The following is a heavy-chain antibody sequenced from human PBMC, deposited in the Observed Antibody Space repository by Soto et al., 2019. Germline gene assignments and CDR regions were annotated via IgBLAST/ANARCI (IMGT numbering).Heavy chain of an antibody. CDR2: ISPNSGAT. J-gene: IGHJ5*02. CDR1: GYKFTDYY. V-gene: IGHV1-2*02. CDR3: ARASSASGTKRHNGP. D-gene: IGHD3-10*01. Sequence: GASVKVSCKASGYKFTDYYMHWVRQAPGQGLEYMGWISPNSGATESPQNFQGRVTLTSDMSITTAYMELSSLRSDDAAIYYCARASSASGTKRHNGPWGQGTLVTVSS.